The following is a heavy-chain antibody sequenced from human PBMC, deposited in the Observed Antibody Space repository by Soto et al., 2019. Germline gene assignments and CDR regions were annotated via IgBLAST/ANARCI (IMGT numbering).Heavy chain of an antibody. CDR2: INIDGSRI. V-gene: IGHV3-74*03. Sequence: EEQLVESGGGLVQPGGSLRLSCTASGFTVSNYWTHWVRQLPGKGLEWVSRINIDGSRITYPDSMKGRFTMSRDNAKYTLYLQMNSLRADDTAVYYCIRGRSGWNTVDVWGQGTTVIVS. D-gene: IGHD6-19*01. CDR3: IRGRSGWNTVDV. CDR1: GFTVSNYW. J-gene: IGHJ6*02.